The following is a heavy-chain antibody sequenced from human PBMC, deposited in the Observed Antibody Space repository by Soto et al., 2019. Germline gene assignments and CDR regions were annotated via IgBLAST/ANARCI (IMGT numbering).Heavy chain of an antibody. CDR1: RSSISSCS. J-gene: IGHJ5*02. V-gene: IGHV4-59*01. CDR3: ARAVVESTNWFDP. CDR2: IYYSGST. Sequence: SVTLSLTGIPGRSSISSCSGSWFRQPPGKGLEWIGYIYYSGSTNYNPSLKSRVTISVDTSKNQFSLKLSSVTAADTAVYYCARAVVESTNWFDPWGQGTLLTVS. D-gene: IGHD2-15*01.